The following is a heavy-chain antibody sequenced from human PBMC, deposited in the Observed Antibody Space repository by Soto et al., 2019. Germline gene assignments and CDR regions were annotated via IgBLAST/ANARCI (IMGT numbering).Heavy chain of an antibody. J-gene: IGHJ4*02. D-gene: IGHD5-12*01. CDR2: IILILGIA. V-gene: IGHV1-69*08. CDR3: ARESRDGYNLLDRRFDY. CDR1: GGTFSSYT. Sequence: QVQLVQSGAEVKKPGSSVKVSCKASGGTFSSYTISWVRQAPGQGLEWMGRIILILGIANYAQKFQGRVTITADKSTSTAYMELSSLRSEDTAVYYCARESRDGYNLLDRRFDYWGQGTLVTVSS.